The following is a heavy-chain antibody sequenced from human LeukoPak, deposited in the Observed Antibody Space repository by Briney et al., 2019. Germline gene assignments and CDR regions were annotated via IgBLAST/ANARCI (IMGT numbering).Heavy chain of an antibody. V-gene: IGHV4-4*07. CDR1: GGSISTYY. CDR3: AKDDAWGRFQH. CDR2: IYSSGST. D-gene: IGHD3-16*01. J-gene: IGHJ1*01. Sequence: SETLSLTCTVSGGSISTYYWSWIRQPAGKGLEWIGRIYSSGSTNYNPSLKSRVTMSVDTSKNQFSLKLRSVTAADTAIYYCAKDDAWGRFQHWSQGTLVTVSS.